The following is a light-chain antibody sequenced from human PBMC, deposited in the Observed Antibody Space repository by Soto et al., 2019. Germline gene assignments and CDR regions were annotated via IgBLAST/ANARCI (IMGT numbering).Light chain of an antibody. CDR3: QKFTSAPFT. CDR2: AAS. V-gene: IGKV1-27*01. CDR1: QGISNH. J-gene: IGKJ4*01. Sequence: DIQLTQSPSSLSSSVGDRVTITCRASQGISNHLAWYKQKPGKLPNLLIYAASILQSGVPSRFSGSGSGTDFTLTINSLKLEDVAIYYCQKFTSAPFTFGGGTKVDIK.